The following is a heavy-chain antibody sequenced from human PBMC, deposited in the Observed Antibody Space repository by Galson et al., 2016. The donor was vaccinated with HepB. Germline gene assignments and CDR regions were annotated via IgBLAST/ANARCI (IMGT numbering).Heavy chain of an antibody. J-gene: IGHJ5*02. Sequence: QSGAEVKKPGESLRISCKGSGYSFTSYWISWVRQMPGKGLEWMGRIDPSDSYTTYSPSFQGHVTISADKSSTTAYLQWSTLKASDTAMYSCARMAYSNNWSLPPSRFDPWGQGTLVTVSS. D-gene: IGHD6-13*01. CDR2: IDPSDSYT. V-gene: IGHV5-10-1*01. CDR1: GYSFTSYW. CDR3: ARMAYSNNWSLPPSRFDP.